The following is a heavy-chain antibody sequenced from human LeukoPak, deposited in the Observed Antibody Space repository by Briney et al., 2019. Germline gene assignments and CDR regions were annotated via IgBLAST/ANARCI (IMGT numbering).Heavy chain of an antibody. CDR3: AKGLTGGYSYGYGIDY. Sequence: GGSLRLSCAASGFTFRSYGMHWVRQAPGKGLERVAFIRYDGSNKYNADYVEGRFTISRDNSKNTLYLQMNSLRAEDTAVYYCAKGLTGGYSYGYGIDYWGQGTLVTVSS. J-gene: IGHJ4*02. CDR1: GFTFRSYG. CDR2: IRYDGSNK. V-gene: IGHV3-30*02. D-gene: IGHD5-18*01.